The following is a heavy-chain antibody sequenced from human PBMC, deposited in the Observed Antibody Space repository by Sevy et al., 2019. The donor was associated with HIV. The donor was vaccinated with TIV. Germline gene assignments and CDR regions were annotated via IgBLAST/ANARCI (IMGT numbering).Heavy chain of an antibody. J-gene: IGHJ3*02. CDR1: GFTFSSYS. CDR3: GRGGVGVGLRYFDWLLFHDAFDI. D-gene: IGHD3-9*01. Sequence: GGSLRLSCAASGFTFSSYSMNWVRQAPGKGLEWVSYISSSSSTIYYADSVKGRFTISRDNAKNSLYLQMNSLRDEDTAVYYCGRGGVGVGLRYFDWLLFHDAFDIWGQRTMVTVSS. V-gene: IGHV3-48*02. CDR2: ISSSSSTI.